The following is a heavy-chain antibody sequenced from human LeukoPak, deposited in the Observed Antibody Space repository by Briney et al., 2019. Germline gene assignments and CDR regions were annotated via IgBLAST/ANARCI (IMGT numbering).Heavy chain of an antibody. CDR1: GFTFSDYW. D-gene: IGHD6-19*01. Sequence: KSGGSLRLSCAASGFTFSDYWIHWVRHAPGKGLVWVSRINTDGSITNYADSVKGRFSISRDNAKNTLYLQMDSLRVEDTAFYYCAKDNRRHYTSGPNPDSLHWGQGALVTVSS. CDR3: AKDNRRHYTSGPNPDSLH. J-gene: IGHJ4*02. CDR2: INTDGSIT. V-gene: IGHV3-74*01.